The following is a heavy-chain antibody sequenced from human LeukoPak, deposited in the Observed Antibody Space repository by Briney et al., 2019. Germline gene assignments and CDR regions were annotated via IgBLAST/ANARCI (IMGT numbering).Heavy chain of an antibody. Sequence: ASVKVSCKASGYTSTGYYMHWVRQAPGQGLEWMGWINPNSGGTNYAQKFQGRVTMTRDTSISTAYMELSRLRSDDTALYHCASGRWELYDAFDIWGQGTMVTVSS. CDR3: ASGRWELYDAFDI. CDR1: GYTSTGYY. V-gene: IGHV1-2*02. CDR2: INPNSGGT. J-gene: IGHJ3*02. D-gene: IGHD1-26*01.